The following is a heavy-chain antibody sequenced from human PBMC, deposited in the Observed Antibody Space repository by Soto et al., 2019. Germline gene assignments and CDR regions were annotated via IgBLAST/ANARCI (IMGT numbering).Heavy chain of an antibody. CDR2: MSHSGGT. CDR3: ARVERGTATTVVDAFDI. J-gene: IGHJ3*02. V-gene: IGHV4-34*01. Sequence: QVQLQQWGAGLLKPSETLSLTCAVYGGFVTSGSYYWSWIRQPPGKVLEWIGEMSHSGGTHFYPSRRRRVTISVDTSKNQFTLKMSSVTAADTALYYCARVERGTATTVVDAFDIWGPGTMVTVSS. CDR1: GGFVTSGSYY. D-gene: IGHD2-21*02.